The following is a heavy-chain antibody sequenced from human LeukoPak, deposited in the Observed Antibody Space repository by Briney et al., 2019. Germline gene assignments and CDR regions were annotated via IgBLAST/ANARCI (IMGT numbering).Heavy chain of an antibody. J-gene: IGHJ4*02. V-gene: IGHV4-39*01. CDR1: GGSISSSSYY. D-gene: IGHD6-19*01. CDR2: IYYSGST. Sequence: PSETLSLTCTVSGGSISSSSYYWGWIRQPPGKGLEWIGSIYYSGSTYYNPSLKSRVTISVDTSKNQFSLKLSSVTAADTAVYYCASPYSSRWYYFDYWGQGTLVTVSS. CDR3: ASPYSSRWYYFDY.